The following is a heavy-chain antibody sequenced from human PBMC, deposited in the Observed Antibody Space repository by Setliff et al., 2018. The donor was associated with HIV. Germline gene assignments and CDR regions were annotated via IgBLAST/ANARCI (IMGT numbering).Heavy chain of an antibody. CDR2: IIPSGGST. Sequence: ASVKVSCKTSGGTFRSQAISWVRQAPGQGLEWMGAIIPSGGSTGYAEKFQARVTLTRDTSTSTVYMELSGLREEDTAVYYCARDGASGSGYYWADYWGQGTLVTVSS. V-gene: IGHV1-46*01. CDR1: GGTFRSQA. D-gene: IGHD3-3*01. CDR3: ARDGASGSGYYWADY. J-gene: IGHJ4*02.